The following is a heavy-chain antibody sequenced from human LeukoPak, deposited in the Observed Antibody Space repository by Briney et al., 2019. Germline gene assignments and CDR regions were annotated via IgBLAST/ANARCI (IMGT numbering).Heavy chain of an antibody. CDR1: GGSISSYY. J-gene: IGHJ1*01. CDR2: IYTSGST. Sequence: PSETLSLTCTVSGGSISSYYWSWIRQPAGKGLEWIGRIYTSGSTNYNPSLKSRVTMSVDMSKNQFSLKLSSVTAADTAVYYCAKDAYGSTMITSFQHWGQGTLVTVSS. V-gene: IGHV4-4*07. D-gene: IGHD3-22*01. CDR3: AKDAYGSTMITSFQH.